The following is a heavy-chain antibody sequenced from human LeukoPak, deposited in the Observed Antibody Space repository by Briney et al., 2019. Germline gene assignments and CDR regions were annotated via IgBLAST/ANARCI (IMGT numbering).Heavy chain of an antibody. D-gene: IGHD4-17*01. J-gene: IGHJ5*02. Sequence: GGSLRLSCEASGFTFSSFAMTWVRQAPGKGLEWVSSITGSHGHTCNTDSVKGRFTISRDNSQNTLYLQMNSLRAEDTAVYYCTKDPNGDYVGAFDPWGQGTLVTVSS. CDR1: GFTFSSFA. CDR2: ITGSHGHT. CDR3: TKDPNGDYVGAFDP. V-gene: IGHV3-23*01.